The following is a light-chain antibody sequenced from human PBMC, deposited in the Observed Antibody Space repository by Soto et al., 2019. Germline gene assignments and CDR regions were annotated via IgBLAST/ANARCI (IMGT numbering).Light chain of an antibody. Sequence: AIQMTQSPSSLSASVGDRVIITCRASQGIGVDLGWYQQKPGKAPKLLISTASSLQSGVPSRFSGSGSGTDFTLTISSLQPEDFATYYCLQDYNYPYTFGQGTKLEI. CDR1: QGIGVD. CDR2: TAS. J-gene: IGKJ2*01. CDR3: LQDYNYPYT. V-gene: IGKV1-6*01.